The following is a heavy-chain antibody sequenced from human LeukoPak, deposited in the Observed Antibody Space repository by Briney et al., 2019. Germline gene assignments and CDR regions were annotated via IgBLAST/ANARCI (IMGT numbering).Heavy chain of an antibody. D-gene: IGHD5-12*01. CDR3: AKERGYSGYDRDDGSLDY. V-gene: IGHV3-9*01. J-gene: IGHJ4*02. CDR2: ISWNSGSI. Sequence: GGSLRLSCAASGFTVSSNDMSWVRQAPGKGLEWVSGISWNSGSIGYADSVKGRFTISRDNAKNSLYLQMNSLRAEDTALYYCAKERGYSGYDRDDGSLDYWGQGTLVTVSS. CDR1: GFTVSSND.